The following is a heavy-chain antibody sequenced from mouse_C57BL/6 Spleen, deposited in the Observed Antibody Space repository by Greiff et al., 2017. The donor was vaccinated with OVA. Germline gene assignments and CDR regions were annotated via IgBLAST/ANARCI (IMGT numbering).Heavy chain of an antibody. Sequence: EVQLQQSGPELVKPGASVKIPCKASGYTFTDYNMDWVKQSHGKSLEWIGYINPNNGGTSYNQKFKGKATLTVNKSSSTAYMELRSLTSEDSAVYYCARRDYYGSSYFDYWGQGTTLTVSS. J-gene: IGHJ2*01. CDR3: ARRDYYGSSYFDY. CDR1: GYTFTDYN. V-gene: IGHV1-22*01. CDR2: INPNNGGT. D-gene: IGHD1-1*01.